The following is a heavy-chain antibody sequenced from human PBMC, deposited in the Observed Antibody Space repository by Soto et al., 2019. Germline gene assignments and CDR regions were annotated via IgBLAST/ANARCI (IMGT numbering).Heavy chain of an antibody. D-gene: IGHD1-26*01. CDR3: ARERRGSSPAFDF. CDR2: INPNGGST. J-gene: IGHJ4*02. CDR1: GYTFTRYY. Sequence: AASLKVSCTASGYTFTRYYMHWVRQAPGQGLEWMGMINPNGGSTIYAQRFQGRVTMTTDTSTSTVYMELSSLTSEDTAVYYCARERRGSSPAFDFWGQGTWVTVSS. V-gene: IGHV1-46*01.